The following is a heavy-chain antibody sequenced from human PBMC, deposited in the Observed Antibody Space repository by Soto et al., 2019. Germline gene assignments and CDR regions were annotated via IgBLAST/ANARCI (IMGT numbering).Heavy chain of an antibody. CDR1: GDSVSSSSYY. CDR2: LYYSEAT. Sequence: SAPLSLTCTVSGDSVSSSSYYWVWIRQPPGKGLEWIGSLYYSEATYYNPSLKSRVTISVDTSKNQFSLKLNSVTAADTAVYYCASGLGWFDPWGQGTLVTVSS. CDR3: ASGLGWFDP. V-gene: IGHV4-39*01. J-gene: IGHJ5*02.